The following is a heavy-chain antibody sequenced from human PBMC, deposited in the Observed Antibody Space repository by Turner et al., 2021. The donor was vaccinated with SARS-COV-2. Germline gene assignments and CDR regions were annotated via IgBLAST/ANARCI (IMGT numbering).Heavy chain of an antibody. J-gene: IGHJ4*02. Sequence: EVQLVESGGGLIKPGGSLRLSCAASGFTVSSNYMIWVRQAPGKGLEWVSVIYSGGSTYYADSVKGRFTISRDNSKNTLYLQMNSLRAEDTAVYYCARDYGDYYFDYWGQGTLVTVSS. CDR2: IYSGGST. CDR3: ARDYGDYYFDY. D-gene: IGHD4-17*01. CDR1: GFTVSSNY. V-gene: IGHV3-53*01.